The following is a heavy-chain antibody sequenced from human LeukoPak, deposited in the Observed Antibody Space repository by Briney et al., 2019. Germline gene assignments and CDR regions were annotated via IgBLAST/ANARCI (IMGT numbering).Heavy chain of an antibody. CDR3: AIAAI. CDR1: GFTFNDYA. J-gene: IGHJ4*02. CDR2: IRYDGSNK. Sequence: GRSLRLSCATSGFTFNDYAMYWVRQAPGKGLEWEAFIRYDGSNKYYADSVKGRFTISRDNSKNTLYLQMNSLRVEDTAVYYCAIAAIWGQGTLVTVSS. V-gene: IGHV3-30*02. D-gene: IGHD3-9*01.